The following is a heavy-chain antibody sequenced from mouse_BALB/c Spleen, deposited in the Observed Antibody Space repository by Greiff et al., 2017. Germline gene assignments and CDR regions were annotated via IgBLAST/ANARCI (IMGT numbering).Heavy chain of an antibody. V-gene: IGHV1-82*01. CDR1: GYAFSSSW. CDR3: ARHLGYYRYDGSAY. CDR2: IYPGDGDT. Sequence: VQLQQSGPELVKPGASVKISCKASGYAFSSSWMNWVKQRPGQGLEWIGRIYPGDGDTNYNGKFKGKATLTADKSSSTAYMQLSSLTSVDSAVYFCARHLGYYRYDGSAYWGQGTLVTVSA. J-gene: IGHJ3*01. D-gene: IGHD2-14*01.